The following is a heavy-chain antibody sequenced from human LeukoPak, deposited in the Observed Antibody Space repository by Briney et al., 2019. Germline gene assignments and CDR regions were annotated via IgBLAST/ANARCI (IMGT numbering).Heavy chain of an antibody. V-gene: IGHV1-69*13. CDR2: ITPIFRTP. Sequence: SVRVSCKASGGTFSSTTINWVRQAPGQGLEWMGGITPIFRTPNYAQKFQGRVTITAVESMSTAYMELSSLRSEDTAVYYCARGWLAETTVVTPYNYWGQGTLVTVSS. CDR1: GGTFSSTT. J-gene: IGHJ4*02. D-gene: IGHD2-21*02. CDR3: ARGWLAETTVVTPYNY.